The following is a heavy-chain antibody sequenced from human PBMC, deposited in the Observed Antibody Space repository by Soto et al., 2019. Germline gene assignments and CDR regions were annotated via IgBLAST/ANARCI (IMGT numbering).Heavy chain of an antibody. J-gene: IGHJ4*02. Sequence: GGSLRLSCAASGFTLSSYTLNWVRQAPGKGLEWVSSISGTSAFIYFAGSVKGRFSISRDNARSSVHLQMNSLRAEDTAVYYCARGFYSHYFHFWGRGTLVTVSS. V-gene: IGHV3-21*06. CDR1: GFTLSSYT. CDR2: ISGTSAFI. CDR3: ARGFYSHYFHF. D-gene: IGHD4-4*01.